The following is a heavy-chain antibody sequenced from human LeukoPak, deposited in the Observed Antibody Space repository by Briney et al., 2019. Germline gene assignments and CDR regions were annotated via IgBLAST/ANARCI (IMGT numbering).Heavy chain of an antibody. CDR1: GFTLNSAW. D-gene: IGHD3-10*01. CDR3: TTENGITMVRGVIITPRYFHY. CDR2: IKSKTDGGTT. J-gene: IGHJ4*02. V-gene: IGHV3-15*01. Sequence: GSLRLSCAASGFTLNSAWMSWVRQAPGKGLEWVGRIKSKTDGGTTDYAAPVKGRFTVSRDDSKNTLFLQMNSLKTEDTAVYYCTTENGITMVRGVIITPRYFHYWGQGTLVTVSS.